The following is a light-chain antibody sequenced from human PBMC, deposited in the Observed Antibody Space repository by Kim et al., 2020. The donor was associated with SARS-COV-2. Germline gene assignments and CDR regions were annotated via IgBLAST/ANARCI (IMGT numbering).Light chain of an antibody. Sequence: QSALSQPASVSGSPGQSITISCTGTSNDVGTYNLFSWYQQHPGKAPKPLIYEVNRRPSGISDRFSGSKSGNTASLTISGLQAEDEADYYCCSYAGTREVFGTGTKVTVL. CDR3: CSYAGTREV. V-gene: IGLV2-23*02. J-gene: IGLJ1*01. CDR2: EVN. CDR1: SNDVGTYNL.